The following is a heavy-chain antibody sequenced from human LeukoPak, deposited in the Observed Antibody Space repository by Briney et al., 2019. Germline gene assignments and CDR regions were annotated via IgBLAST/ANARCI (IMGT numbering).Heavy chain of an antibody. Sequence: GGSLRLSCAASGFTFSSYAMSWVRQAPGKGLEWVSAISGSGGSTYYADSVKGRFTISRDNSKSDLFLQMNSLRTEDTALYYCAKARLPTNNWYSDSFDSWGQGTLVTVS. D-gene: IGHD1-7*01. CDR3: AKARLPTNNWYSDSFDS. J-gene: IGHJ3*01. CDR2: ISGSGGST. V-gene: IGHV3-23*01. CDR1: GFTFSSYA.